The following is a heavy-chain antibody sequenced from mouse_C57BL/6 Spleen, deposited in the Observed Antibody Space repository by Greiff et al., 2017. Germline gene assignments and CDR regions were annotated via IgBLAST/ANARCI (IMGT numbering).Heavy chain of an antibody. V-gene: IGHV1-76*01. Sequence: QVQLQQSGAELVRPGASVKLSCKASGYTFTDYYINWVKQRPGQGLEWIARIYPGSGNTYYNEKFKGKATLTAEKSSSTAYMQLSSLTSEDSAVYFCARSPLDGYPDYGGQGTTLTVSS. CDR2: IYPGSGNT. CDR3: ARSPLDGYPDY. CDR1: GYTFTDYY. J-gene: IGHJ2*01. D-gene: IGHD2-3*01.